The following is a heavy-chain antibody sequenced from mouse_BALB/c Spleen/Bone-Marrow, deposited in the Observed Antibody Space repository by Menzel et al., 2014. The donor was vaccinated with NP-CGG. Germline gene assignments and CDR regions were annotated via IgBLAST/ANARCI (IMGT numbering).Heavy chain of an antibody. V-gene: IGHV5-9-2*01. D-gene: IGHD2-4*01. Sequence: DVQLVESGGGLVKSGGSLKLSCAASGFSFNSYGMSWVRQTPEKRLEWVATISGGGSYTFYPDSVKGRFTISRDNAKXNLYLQLSSLRSEDTALYYCARHAYYDQTEVSFVYWGQGTLVTVSA. J-gene: IGHJ3*01. CDR2: ISGGGSYT. CDR1: GFSFNSYG. CDR3: ARHAYYDQTEVSFVY.